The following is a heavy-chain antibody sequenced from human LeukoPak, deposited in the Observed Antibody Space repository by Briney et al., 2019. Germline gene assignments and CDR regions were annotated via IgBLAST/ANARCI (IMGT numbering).Heavy chain of an antibody. J-gene: IGHJ6*03. CDR2: IYSGGST. CDR1: GFTVSRNY. Sequence: GGSLRLSCAASGFTVSRNYMSWVRQAPGKGLEWVSVIYSGGSTYYADSVKGRFTISRDNSKNTLYLQMNSLRAEDTAVYYCARAQFSNTWGNYYYYYMDVWGKGTTVTVSS. D-gene: IGHD6-13*01. CDR3: ARAQFSNTWGNYYYYYMDV. V-gene: IGHV3-66*01.